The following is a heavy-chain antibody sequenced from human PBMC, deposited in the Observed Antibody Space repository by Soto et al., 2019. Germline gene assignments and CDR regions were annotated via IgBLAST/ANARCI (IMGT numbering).Heavy chain of an antibody. CDR1: GGSFSGYY. D-gene: IGHD2-2*01. J-gene: IGHJ4*02. CDR3: ARGFPVPAALDY. V-gene: IGHV4-34*01. CDR2: INHSGST. Sequence: PSETLSLTCAVYGGSFSGYYWSWIRQPPGKGLEWIGEINHSGSTNYNPSLKSRVTISVDTSKNQFSLKLSSVTAADTAVYYCARGFPVPAALDYWGQGTLVTVSS.